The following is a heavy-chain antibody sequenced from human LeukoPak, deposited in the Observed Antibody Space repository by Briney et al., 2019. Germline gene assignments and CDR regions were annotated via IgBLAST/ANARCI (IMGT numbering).Heavy chain of an antibody. D-gene: IGHD2-15*01. V-gene: IGHV3-23*01. CDR2: ISGSGGST. J-gene: IGHJ4*02. Sequence: PGGSLRLSCAGSGFTFSDYYMSWIRQAPGKGLEWVSAISGSGGSTYYADSVKGRFTISRDNSKNTLYLQMNSLRAEDTAVYYCAKPPGYCSGGSCYLASWGQGTLVTVSS. CDR3: AKPPGYCSGGSCYLAS. CDR1: GFTFSDYY.